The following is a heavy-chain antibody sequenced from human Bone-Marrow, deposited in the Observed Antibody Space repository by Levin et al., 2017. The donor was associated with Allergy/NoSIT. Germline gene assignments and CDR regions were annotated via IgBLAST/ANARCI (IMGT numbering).Heavy chain of an antibody. V-gene: IGHV4-39*07. CDR2: IYYSGST. CDR3: ARDVIRDDSGYTYYFDY. J-gene: IGHJ4*02. D-gene: IGHD3-22*01. Sequence: SETLSLTCTVSGGSISSSTYYWGWIRQPPGKGLEWIGSIYYSGSTYYNPSLKSRVTISFDTSKNQFSLKLTSVTAADTAVYYCARDVIRDDSGYTYYFDYWGQGTPVTVSS. CDR1: GGSISSSTYY.